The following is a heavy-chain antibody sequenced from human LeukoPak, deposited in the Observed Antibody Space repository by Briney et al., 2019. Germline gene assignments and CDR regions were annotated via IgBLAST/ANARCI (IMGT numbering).Heavy chain of an antibody. CDR3: AKDVAATELLPFDY. V-gene: IGHV3-30*02. J-gene: IGHJ4*02. D-gene: IGHD6-25*01. Sequence: GGSLRLSCAASGFTFSSYGMHWVRQAPGKGLEWVAFIRYDGSNKYYADSVKGRFTISRDNSKNTLYLQMNSLRAEDTAVYYCAKDVAATELLPFDYWGQGTLVTVSS. CDR2: IRYDGSNK. CDR1: GFTFSSYG.